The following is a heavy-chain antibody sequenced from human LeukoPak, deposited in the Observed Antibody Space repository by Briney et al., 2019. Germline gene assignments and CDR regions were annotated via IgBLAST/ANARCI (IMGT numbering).Heavy chain of an antibody. CDR1: GGSISSSTYY. J-gene: IGHJ4*02. D-gene: IGHD3-9*01. CDR2: IYYSGST. Sequence: SETLSLTCTVSGGSISSSTYYWDWIRQSPGKGLEWIGYIYYSGSTNYNPSLKSRVTISVDTSKNQFSLKLSSVTAADTAVYYCARHVWLQPFDYWGQGTLVTVSS. CDR3: ARHVWLQPFDY. V-gene: IGHV4-61*05.